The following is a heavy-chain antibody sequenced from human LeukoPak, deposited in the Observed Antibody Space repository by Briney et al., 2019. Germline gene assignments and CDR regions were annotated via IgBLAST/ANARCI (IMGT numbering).Heavy chain of an antibody. CDR1: GGSISSSSYY. Sequence: SETLSLTCTVSGGSISSSSYYWGWIRQPPGTGLEWIGSIYYSGSTYYNPSLKSRVTISVDTSKNQFSLKLSSVTAADTAVYYCARHPPIGYCSGGSCNGFDYWGQGTLVTVSS. D-gene: IGHD2-15*01. CDR3: ARHPPIGYCSGGSCNGFDY. V-gene: IGHV4-39*01. J-gene: IGHJ4*02. CDR2: IYYSGST.